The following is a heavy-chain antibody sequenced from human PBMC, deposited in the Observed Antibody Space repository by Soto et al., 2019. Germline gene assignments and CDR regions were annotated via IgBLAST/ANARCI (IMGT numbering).Heavy chain of an antibody. J-gene: IGHJ4*02. D-gene: IGHD2-2*01. CDR2: INAGNGNT. CDR3: ARARRALPDNVVATSPDLDY. Sequence: QVPLVQSGAEVKKPGASVKVSCKASGYTFTSYAMHWVRQAPGQRLEWMGWINAGNGNTKYSQKFQGRVTITRDTSASTAYMELSSLRSEDTAVYYCARARRALPDNVVATSPDLDYWGQGTLVTVSS. V-gene: IGHV1-3*01. CDR1: GYTFTSYA.